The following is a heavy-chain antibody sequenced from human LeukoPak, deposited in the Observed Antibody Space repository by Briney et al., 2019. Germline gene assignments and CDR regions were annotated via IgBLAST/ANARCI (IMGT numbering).Heavy chain of an antibody. CDR2: IHYRGST. D-gene: IGHD2-15*01. Sequence: SETLSLTCTVSGASISSSSHYWGWLRQSPGRGLEWIGSIHYRGSTSYNPSLKSRVTISVDTSKNQFSLKLSSVTAADTAVYYCARRYCSGGSCYFDAFDIWGQGTMVTVSS. J-gene: IGHJ3*02. CDR1: GASISSSSHY. V-gene: IGHV4-39*01. CDR3: ARRYCSGGSCYFDAFDI.